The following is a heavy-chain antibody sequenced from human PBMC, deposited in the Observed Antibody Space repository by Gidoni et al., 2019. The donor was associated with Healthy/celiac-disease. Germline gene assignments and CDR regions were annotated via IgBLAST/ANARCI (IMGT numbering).Heavy chain of an antibody. Sequence: VQLVESGGGVVQPGRSLRLSCAASGFTFSSYGMPWVRQATGKGLEWVAVIWYDGSNKYYADSVKGRFTISRDNSKNTVYLQMNSLRAEDTAVYYCARDGRDGDYVNYWGQGTLVTVSS. CDR1: GFTFSSYG. J-gene: IGHJ4*02. V-gene: IGHV3-33*01. CDR2: IWYDGSNK. D-gene: IGHD4-17*01. CDR3: ARDGRDGDYVNY.